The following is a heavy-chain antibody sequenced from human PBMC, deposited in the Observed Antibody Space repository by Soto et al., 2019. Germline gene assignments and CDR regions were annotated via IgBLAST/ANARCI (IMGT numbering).Heavy chain of an antibody. V-gene: IGHV2-5*02. CDR3: AHLIEGAYFDY. CDR1: GVSLGVSGMG. Sequence: QITLRESGPTLVKPRQTLTLTCTFSGVSLGVSGMGVGWFRQPPGRALEWLALVYWDDDKRYSPSLRPRLTINKDTSKSQVVLTMTNVSPEDTATYSCAHLIEGAYFDYWGRGTPVTVSS. CDR2: VYWDDDK. J-gene: IGHJ4*02.